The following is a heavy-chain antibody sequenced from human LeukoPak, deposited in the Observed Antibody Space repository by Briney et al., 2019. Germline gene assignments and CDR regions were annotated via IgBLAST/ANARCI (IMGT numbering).Heavy chain of an antibody. V-gene: IGHV4-34*01. J-gene: IGHJ4*02. CDR3: ARAAGAPDY. Sequence: SETLSLTCAAYGGSFSGYYWSWIRQPPGKGLEWIGEINHSGSTNYNPSLKSRVTISVDTSKNQFSLKLSSVTAADTAVYYCARAAGAPDYWGQGTLVTVSS. CDR1: GGSFSGYY. CDR2: INHSGST. D-gene: IGHD2-8*02.